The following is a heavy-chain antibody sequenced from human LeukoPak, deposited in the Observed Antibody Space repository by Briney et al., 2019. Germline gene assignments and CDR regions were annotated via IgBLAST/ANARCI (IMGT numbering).Heavy chain of an antibody. Sequence: ASVKVSCKTSGYTFTSHGISWLRQAPGQGLEWMGWISPSNGDTKYAEKVQGGLSMTTDTYTTTAYMELRSLRSNDTAVYYCARDWPTVIADYWGQGTLVTVSS. CDR2: ISPSNGDT. CDR1: GYTFTSHG. D-gene: IGHD4-11*01. V-gene: IGHV1-18*01. J-gene: IGHJ4*02. CDR3: ARDWPTVIADY.